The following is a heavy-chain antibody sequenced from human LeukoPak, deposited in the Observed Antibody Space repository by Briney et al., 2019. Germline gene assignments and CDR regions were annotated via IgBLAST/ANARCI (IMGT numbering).Heavy chain of an antibody. CDR1: GGSISSYY. CDR3: ARAGSWTGYSY. D-gene: IGHD6-13*01. CDR2: IYYSGST. Sequence: PSETLSLTCTVSGGSISSYYWSWIRQPPGKGLEWIGYIYYSGSTNYNPSLKSRVTISVDTSKNQFSLKLSSVTAADTAVYYCARAGSWTGYSYWGQGTLVIVSS. V-gene: IGHV4-59*01. J-gene: IGHJ4*02.